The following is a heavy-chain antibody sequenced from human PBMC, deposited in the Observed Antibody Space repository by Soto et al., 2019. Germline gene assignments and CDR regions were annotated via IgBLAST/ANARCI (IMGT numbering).Heavy chain of an antibody. J-gene: IGHJ6*02. CDR2: FYYSGST. CDR1: GGSISSGGYF. D-gene: IGHD6-6*01. Sequence: QVQLQESGPGLVKPSQTLSLTCTVSGGSISSGGYFWSWIRHHPGKGLGWIGFFYYSGSTYYNPSLKSRVTISVDTSKNQFSLKLSSVTAADTAVYYCAREGAAPYYYYGMDVWGQGTTVTVSS. CDR3: AREGAAPYYYYGMDV. V-gene: IGHV4-31*03.